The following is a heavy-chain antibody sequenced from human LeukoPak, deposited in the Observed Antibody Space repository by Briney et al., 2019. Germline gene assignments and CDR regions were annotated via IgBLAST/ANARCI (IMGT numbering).Heavy chain of an antibody. CDR3: ARWYVRGDPFGFDY. J-gene: IGHJ4*02. CDR2: ISSSSSTI. CDR1: GFTFSSYS. D-gene: IGHD3-10*01. Sequence: GGSLRLSCAASGFTFSSYSMNWVRQAPGKGLEWVSYISSSSSTIYYADSVKGRFTISRDNAKNSLYLQMNSLRAEDTAVYYCARWYVRGDPFGFDYWGQGTLVTVSS. V-gene: IGHV3-48*01.